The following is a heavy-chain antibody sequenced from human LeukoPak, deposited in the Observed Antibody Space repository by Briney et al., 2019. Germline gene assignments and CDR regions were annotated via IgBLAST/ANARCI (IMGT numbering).Heavy chain of an antibody. CDR3: ASVGGVQGWINWFDP. V-gene: IGHV3-21*05. J-gene: IGHJ5*02. D-gene: IGHD3-10*01. CDR2: ISSSSSYI. Sequence: PGGSLRLFCAASGFTFSSYEMNWVRQAPGKGLEWVSYISSSSSYIYYADSVKGRFTISRDNAKNSLYLQMNSLRAEDTAVYYCASVGGVQGWINWFDPWGQGTLVTVSS. CDR1: GFTFSSYE.